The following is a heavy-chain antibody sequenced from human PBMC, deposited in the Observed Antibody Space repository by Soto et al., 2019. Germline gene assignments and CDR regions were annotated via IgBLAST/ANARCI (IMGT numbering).Heavy chain of an antibody. CDR3: ARGEMTTITRPFDY. CDR1: GGSISSGGYY. D-gene: IGHD4-4*01. J-gene: IGHJ4*02. CDR2: IYYSGST. Sequence: QVQLQESGPGLVKPSQTLSLTCTVSGGSISSGGYYWSWIRQHPGKGLEWIGYIYYSGSTYYNPSLKSRVTISVDTSKNQFSLKLSSVTAADTTVYYCARGEMTTITRPFDYWGQGTLVTVSS. V-gene: IGHV4-31*03.